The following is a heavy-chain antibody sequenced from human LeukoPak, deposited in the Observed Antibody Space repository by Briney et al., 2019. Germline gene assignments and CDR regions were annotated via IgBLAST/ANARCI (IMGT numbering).Heavy chain of an antibody. CDR2: INRSGST. D-gene: IGHD2-21*01. CDR3: ALVSPDDAFDI. Sequence: SETLSLTCAVYGGSFSGYYWSWIRQPPGKGLEWIGEINRSGSTNYNPSLKSRVTISVDTSKNQFSLKLSSVTAADTAVYYCALVSPDDAFDIWGQGTMVTVSS. V-gene: IGHV4-34*01. CDR1: GGSFSGYY. J-gene: IGHJ3*02.